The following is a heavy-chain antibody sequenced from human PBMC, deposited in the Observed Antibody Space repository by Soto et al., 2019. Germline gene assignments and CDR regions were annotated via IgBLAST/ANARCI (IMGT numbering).Heavy chain of an antibody. CDR2: IFWDDDA. Sequence: SGPTLVNPTQTLTLTCIFSGFSFSADGVGVGWIRQPPGKALEWLALIFWDDDARYSPSLKSRLTITKDTSKNQVVLTMTNMDPVDTATYYCAHAYGGTSWNNDDSDFWGPGTVVTVSS. CDR1: GFSFSADGVG. D-gene: IGHD1-1*01. V-gene: IGHV2-5*02. CDR3: AHAYGGTSWNNDDSDF. J-gene: IGHJ3*01.